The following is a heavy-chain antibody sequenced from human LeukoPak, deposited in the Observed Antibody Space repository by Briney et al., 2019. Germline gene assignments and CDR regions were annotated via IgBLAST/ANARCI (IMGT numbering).Heavy chain of an antibody. CDR3: ARERRGQTWNHGIDV. V-gene: IGHV1-18*01. CDR1: GYTFTNYA. Sequence: GASVKVSCKAFGYTFTNYAITWVRQAPGQGLEWMGWISGNNGDREYASKVQGRLSLSTDPSTGTALMELRSLRSDDTAVYYCARERRGQTWNHGIDVWGQGTTVIVSS. J-gene: IGHJ6*02. D-gene: IGHD1-1*01. CDR2: ISGNNGDR.